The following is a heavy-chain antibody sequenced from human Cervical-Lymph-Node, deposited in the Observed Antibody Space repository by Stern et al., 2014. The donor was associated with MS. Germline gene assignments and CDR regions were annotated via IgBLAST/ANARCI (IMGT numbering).Heavy chain of an antibody. CDR2: ISWNGDHR. V-gene: IGHV3-9*01. D-gene: IGHD3-10*01. CDR3: AKQRGLNYYQGLDV. Sequence: EVQLVESGGGLAQPGRSLRLACAASGFTFNDYAMHWVRQVPGKGLEWVSGISWNGDHRGYAESVRGRFTISRDNAKNSLFLQMNSLRAEDTALYYCAKQRGLNYYQGLDVWGQGTTVTVSS. CDR1: GFTFNDYA. J-gene: IGHJ6*02.